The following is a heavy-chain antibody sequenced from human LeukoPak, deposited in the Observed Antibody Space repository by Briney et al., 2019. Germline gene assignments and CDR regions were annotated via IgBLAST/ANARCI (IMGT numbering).Heavy chain of an antibody. CDR1: GFTFSSYW. CDR2: IKQDGSEK. Sequence: GGSLRLSCAASGFTFSSYWMSWVRQAPGKGLEWVANIKQDGSEKYYVDSVKGRFTISRDNAKNSLYLQMNSLRAEDTAVYYCARVSLYYGDYPALNYYYYMDVWGKGTTVTVSS. D-gene: IGHD4-17*01. V-gene: IGHV3-7*01. CDR3: ARVSLYYGDYPALNYYYYMDV. J-gene: IGHJ6*03.